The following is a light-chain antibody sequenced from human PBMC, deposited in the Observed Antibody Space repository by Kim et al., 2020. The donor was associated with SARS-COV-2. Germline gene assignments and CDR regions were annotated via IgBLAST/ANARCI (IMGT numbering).Light chain of an antibody. CDR2: GAS. CDR1: QSVSSNY. CDR3: QQYGSAPRT. V-gene: IGKV3-20*01. J-gene: IGKJ1*01. Sequence: EIVLTQSPGTLSLSPGERATLSCRASQSVSSNYLAWHQQKPGQAPRLLIYGASGRATGIPDRFSGSGSGTDFTLTISRVEAGDFAVYYCQQYGSAPRTFGLGTKVDSK.